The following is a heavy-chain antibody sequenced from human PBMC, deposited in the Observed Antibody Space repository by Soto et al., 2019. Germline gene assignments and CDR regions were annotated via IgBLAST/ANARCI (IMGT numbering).Heavy chain of an antibody. Sequence: QLQLQESGSGLVKPSQTLSLTCTVSGASVSSGSYSWSGIRQPPGKGLEWIGCVYHSGTSSYTPSLKGRVTISLDRSKNQVSLNLTSVTAANTAVYYCARDHARLHYFDYWDQGILVTVSS. J-gene: IGHJ4*02. D-gene: IGHD6-25*01. CDR1: GASVSSGSYS. CDR3: ARDHARLHYFDY. CDR2: VYHSGTS. V-gene: IGHV4-30-2*01.